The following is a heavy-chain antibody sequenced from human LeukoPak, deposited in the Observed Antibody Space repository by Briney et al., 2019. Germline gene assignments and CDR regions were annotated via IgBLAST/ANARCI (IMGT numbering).Heavy chain of an antibody. V-gene: IGHV4-39*07. Sequence: SETLSLTCTVSGDSMSRSSYYWGWIRQTPGKGLEWIGSIHYSGHTYYNPSLKSRVTISVDTSNNQFSLKLNSVTAADTAVYYCARDYSSGSAWAEAFDVWGQGTMVTVSS. D-gene: IGHD3-10*01. CDR2: IHYSGHT. J-gene: IGHJ3*01. CDR3: ARDYSSGSAWAEAFDV. CDR1: GDSMSRSSYY.